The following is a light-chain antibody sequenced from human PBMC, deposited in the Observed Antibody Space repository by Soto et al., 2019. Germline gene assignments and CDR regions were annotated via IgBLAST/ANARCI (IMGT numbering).Light chain of an antibody. CDR1: QDISNF. V-gene: IGKV1-27*01. CDR3: QKYNSAPFT. J-gene: IGKJ3*01. Sequence: DIQMTQSPSSLSASVGDRVTITCRASQDISNFLVWFQQKPGKVPNPLIYGASTLQSGVPSPFSGSGSGTYFTLTISSLQPEDVATYFCQKYNSAPFTFGPGTTVDIK. CDR2: GAS.